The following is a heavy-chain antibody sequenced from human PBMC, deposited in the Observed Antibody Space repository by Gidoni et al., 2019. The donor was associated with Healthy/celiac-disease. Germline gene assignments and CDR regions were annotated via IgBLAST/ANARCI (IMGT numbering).Heavy chain of an antibody. V-gene: IGHV4-59*01. CDR3: ARDGLGDVYDAFDI. D-gene: IGHD1-26*01. J-gene: IGHJ3*02. CDR1: GGSISSYY. CDR2: IYYSGST. Sequence: QVQLQESGPGLVKPSETLSLTCTVSGGSISSYYWSWIRQPPGKGLEWIGYIYYSGSTNYNPSLKSRVTISVDTSKNQFSLKLSSVTAADTAVYYCARDGLGDVYDAFDIWGQGTMVTVSS.